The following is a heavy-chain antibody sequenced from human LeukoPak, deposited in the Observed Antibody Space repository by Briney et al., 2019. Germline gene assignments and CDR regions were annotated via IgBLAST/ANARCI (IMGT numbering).Heavy chain of an antibody. D-gene: IGHD5-18*01. CDR1: GGSISSSSYY. Sequence: SETLSLTCTVSGGSISSSSYYWGWSRQPPGKGLGWIGSIYYSGSTYYNPSLKSRVTISVDTSKNQFSLKLRSVTAADTAVYYCARDSGYSYALAFDYWGQGTLVTVSS. CDR3: ARDSGYSYALAFDY. J-gene: IGHJ4*02. CDR2: IYYSGST. V-gene: IGHV4-39*07.